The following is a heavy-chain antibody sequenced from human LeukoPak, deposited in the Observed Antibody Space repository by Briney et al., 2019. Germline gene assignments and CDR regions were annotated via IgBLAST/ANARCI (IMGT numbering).Heavy chain of an antibody. CDR2: INHSGST. V-gene: IGHV4-34*01. D-gene: IGHD3-3*01. Sequence: SETLSLTCTVSGGSVSNDNHCWSWIRQPPGKGLEWIGEINHSGSTNYNPSLKSRVTISVDTSKNQFSLKLSSVTAADTAVYYCARNKPAYYDFWSGYYIGWFDPWGQGTLVTVSS. CDR1: GGSVSNDNHC. J-gene: IGHJ5*02. CDR3: ARNKPAYYDFWSGYYIGWFDP.